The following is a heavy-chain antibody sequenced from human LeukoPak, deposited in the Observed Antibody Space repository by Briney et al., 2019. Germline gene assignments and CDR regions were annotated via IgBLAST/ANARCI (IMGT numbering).Heavy chain of an antibody. V-gene: IGHV4-61*02. D-gene: IGHD3-10*01. CDR3: ASYSNYGSGSHGDAFDI. CDR1: GGSISSGSHY. CDR2: IYTSGST. Sequence: SETLSLTCTVSGGSISSGSHYWSWIRQPAGKGLEWIGRIYTSGSTYYNPSLKSRITVSVDTSKNQFSLKLNSVTAADTAVYYCASYSNYGSGSHGDAFDIWGQGTMVTVSS. J-gene: IGHJ3*02.